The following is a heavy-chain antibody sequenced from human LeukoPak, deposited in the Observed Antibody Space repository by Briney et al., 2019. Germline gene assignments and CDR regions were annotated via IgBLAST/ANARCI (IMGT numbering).Heavy chain of an antibody. J-gene: IGHJ4*02. Sequence: PGGSLRLSCAASGFTFSSYEMNWVRQAPGKGLEWVSYISSSGSTIYYADSVKGRFTISRDNAKNSLYLQMNSLRAGDTAVYYCARDGDGYNWGYYFDYWGQGTLVTVSS. CDR1: GFTFSSYE. D-gene: IGHD5-24*01. V-gene: IGHV3-48*03. CDR2: ISSSGSTI. CDR3: ARDGDGYNWGYYFDY.